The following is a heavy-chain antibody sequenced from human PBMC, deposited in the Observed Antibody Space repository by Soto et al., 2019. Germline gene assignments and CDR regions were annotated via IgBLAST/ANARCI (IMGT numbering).Heavy chain of an antibody. J-gene: IGHJ4*02. D-gene: IGHD3-16*01. CDR2: ISGSSGNA. V-gene: IGHV1-18*01. CDR3: ARETAGLAGEYDY. Sequence: QVQLVQSGAEVKNPGASVKVSCKTSGYTFTKYGVGWVRQAPGQGLEWMGWISGSSGNANYAEKVQGRITLTTDTSTSTAYIELRSLRSDDTAVDYCARETAGLAGEYDYWGQGTLVTVSS. CDR1: GYTFTKYG.